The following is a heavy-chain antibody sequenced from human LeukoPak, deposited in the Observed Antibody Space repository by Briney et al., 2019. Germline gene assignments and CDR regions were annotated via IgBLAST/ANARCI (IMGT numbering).Heavy chain of an antibody. CDR2: ISSSSSTI. Sequence: GRSLRLSCAASGFTFSSYGMHWVRQAPGKGLEWVSHISSSSSTIYYADSVKGRFTISRDNAKNSLYLQMNSLRVEDTAVYYCARDSSGWYHWFDPWGQGTLVTVSS. J-gene: IGHJ5*02. D-gene: IGHD6-19*01. CDR1: GFTFSSYG. CDR3: ARDSSGWYHWFDP. V-gene: IGHV3-48*01.